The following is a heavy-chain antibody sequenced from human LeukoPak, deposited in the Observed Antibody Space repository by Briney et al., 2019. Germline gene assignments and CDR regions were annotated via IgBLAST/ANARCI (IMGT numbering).Heavy chain of an antibody. Sequence: QPGGSLRLSCAASGFTFRSYWMRWVRQAPGKGLEWVANIKQDGSEKNYVDSVKGRFTISRDNAKNSLYLQMNSLRAEDTAVYYCASGLELDYWGQGTLVTVS. V-gene: IGHV3-7*03. J-gene: IGHJ4*02. CDR1: GFTFRSYW. CDR2: IKQDGSEK. CDR3: ASGLELDY.